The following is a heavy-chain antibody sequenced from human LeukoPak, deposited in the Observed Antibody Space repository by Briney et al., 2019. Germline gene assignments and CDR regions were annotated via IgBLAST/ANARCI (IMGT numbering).Heavy chain of an antibody. CDR2: IHYSGST. V-gene: IGHV4-59*01. CDR1: GGSIRNYY. CDR3: ARELGAAVVNYGLDV. J-gene: IGHJ6*02. Sequence: SETLSLTCTVSGGSIRNYYWRWIRQPPGKGLEWIGYIHYSGSTNYNPSLKSRVTISVDTSKNQLSLKLTSVPAADTAVYYCARELGAAVVNYGLDVWGQGTTVTVSS. D-gene: IGHD3-16*01.